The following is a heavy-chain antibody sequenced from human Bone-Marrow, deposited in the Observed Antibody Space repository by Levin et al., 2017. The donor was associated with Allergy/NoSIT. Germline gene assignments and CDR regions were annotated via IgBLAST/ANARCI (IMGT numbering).Heavy chain of an antibody. CDR2: INPNSGGT. V-gene: IGHV1-2*02. CDR3: ARDLGSDIVVVVAARTESRTPLQNWFDP. D-gene: IGHD2-15*01. CDR1: GYTFTGYY. J-gene: IGHJ5*02. Sequence: ASVKVSCKASGYTFTGYYMHWVRQAPGQGLEWMGWINPNSGGTNYAQKFQGRVTMTRDTSISTAYMELSRLRSDDTAVYYCARDLGSDIVVVVAARTESRTPLQNWFDPWGQGTLVTVSS.